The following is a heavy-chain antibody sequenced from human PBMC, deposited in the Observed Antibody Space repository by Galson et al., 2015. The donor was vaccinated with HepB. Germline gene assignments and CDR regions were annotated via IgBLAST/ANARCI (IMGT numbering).Heavy chain of an antibody. CDR2: FDPEDGET. J-gene: IGHJ4*02. Sequence: SCKASGYTFTSYGISWVRQAPGKGLEWMGGFDPEDGETIYAQKFQGRVTMTEDTSTDTAYMELSSLRSEDTAVYYCATGPPPLKGYCSGGSCYGREYYFDYWGQGTLVTVSS. V-gene: IGHV1-24*01. D-gene: IGHD2-15*01. CDR1: GYTFTSYG. CDR3: ATGPPPLKGYCSGGSCYGREYYFDY.